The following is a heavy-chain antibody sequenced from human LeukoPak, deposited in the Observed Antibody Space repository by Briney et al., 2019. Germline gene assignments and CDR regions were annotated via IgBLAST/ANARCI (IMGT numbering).Heavy chain of an antibody. CDR3: AGDDIVVVRAAMGEGGGGY. CDR1: GYTFTSYG. J-gene: IGHJ4*02. CDR2: ISAYNGNT. V-gene: IGHV1-18*01. Sequence: ASVKVSCKASGYTFTSYGISWVRQAPGQGLEWMGWISAYNGNTNYAQKLQGRVTMTTDTSTSTAYMELRSLRSDDTAVYYWAGDDIVVVRAAMGEGGGGYWGQGTLVTVSS. D-gene: IGHD2-2*01.